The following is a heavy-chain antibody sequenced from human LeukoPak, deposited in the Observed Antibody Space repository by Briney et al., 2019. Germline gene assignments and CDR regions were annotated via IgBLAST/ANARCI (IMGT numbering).Heavy chain of an antibody. J-gene: IGHJ4*02. CDR3: ARASDGWSIDY. D-gene: IGHD5-24*01. CDR2: ITYDGSST. CDR1: GFTFTSHW. Sequence: PGGSLRLSCAASGFTFTSHWIHWVRQAPGKGLLWVSYITYDGSSTIYADSVKGRFTISRDNAKNTVHLQMNSLRVEDTAIYYCARASDGWSIDYWGQGTLVTVSS. V-gene: IGHV3-74*01.